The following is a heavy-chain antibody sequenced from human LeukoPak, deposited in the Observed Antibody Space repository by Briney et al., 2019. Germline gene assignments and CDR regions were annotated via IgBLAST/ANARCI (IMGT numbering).Heavy chain of an antibody. CDR2: GGTT. CDR3: ARGKWELLIGPDYYFDY. J-gene: IGHJ4*02. V-gene: IGHV3-15*01. Sequence: GGTTDYAAPVKGRFTISRDDSKNTLYLQMNSLKTEDTAVYYCARGKWELLIGPDYYFDYWGQGTLVTVSS. D-gene: IGHD1-26*01.